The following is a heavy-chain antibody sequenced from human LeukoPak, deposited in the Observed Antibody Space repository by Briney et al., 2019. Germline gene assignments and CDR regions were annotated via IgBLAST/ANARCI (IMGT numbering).Heavy chain of an antibody. D-gene: IGHD2-8*01. CDR3: ARDETNFDY. CDR1: GFTFSSYA. Sequence: GGSLRLSCAASGFTFSSYAMHWVRQAPGKGLEWVAVISYDGSNKYYADSVKGRFTISRDNSKNTLYLQMNSLRAEDTAMYYCARDETNFDYWGQGTLVTVSS. V-gene: IGHV3-30-3*01. J-gene: IGHJ4*02. CDR2: ISYDGSNK.